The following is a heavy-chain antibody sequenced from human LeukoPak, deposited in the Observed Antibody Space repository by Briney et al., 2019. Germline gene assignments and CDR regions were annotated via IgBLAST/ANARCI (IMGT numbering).Heavy chain of an antibody. Sequence: GASVKVSCKASRYTFTGHHIHWVRQAPGRGLEWLGRINPNNGGTNYAQKFQGRVTMTRDTSISTGYMELSSLRSDDTAVYYCARLTVRGVKPSLVYHYYGMDVWGQGTTVTVSS. D-gene: IGHD3-10*01. CDR2: INPNNGGT. J-gene: IGHJ6*02. V-gene: IGHV1-2*06. CDR1: RYTFTGHH. CDR3: ARLTVRGVKPSLVYHYYGMDV.